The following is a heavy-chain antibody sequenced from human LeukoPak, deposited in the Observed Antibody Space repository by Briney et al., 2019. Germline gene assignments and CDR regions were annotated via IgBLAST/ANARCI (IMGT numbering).Heavy chain of an antibody. CDR3: ARDYREMDTIIVFDY. CDR1: GYTFTGYY. D-gene: IGHD5-24*01. Sequence: ASVKVSCKASGYTFTGYYMHWVRQAPGQGLEWMGRINPNSGGTNYAQKFQGRVTMTRDTSISTAYMELSRLRSDDTAVYYCARDYREMDTIIVFDYWGQGTLVTVSS. V-gene: IGHV1-2*06. J-gene: IGHJ4*02. CDR2: INPNSGGT.